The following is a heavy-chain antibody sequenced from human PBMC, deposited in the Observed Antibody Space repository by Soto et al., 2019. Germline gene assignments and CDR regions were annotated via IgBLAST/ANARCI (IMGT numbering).Heavy chain of an antibody. J-gene: IGHJ4*02. CDR1: GFTFSSYL. V-gene: IGHV3-30-3*01. D-gene: IGHD3-10*01. CDR2: ISRDGSNE. Sequence: QVQLVESGGGVVQPGRSLRLSCATSGFTFSSYLIHWLSQTPDKGLEWVAFISRDGSNEYYADSVKGRFTISRDNSKNTLYLEMNSLRAEDTAVYYCARDDEGGSDCDLGYWGQGTLVTVSS. CDR3: ARDDEGGSDCDLGY.